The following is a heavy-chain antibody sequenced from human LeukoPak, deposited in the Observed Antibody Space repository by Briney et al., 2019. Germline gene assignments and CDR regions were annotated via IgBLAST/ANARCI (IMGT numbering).Heavy chain of an antibody. D-gene: IGHD6-19*01. CDR3: ANKQWLGDI. CDR1: GFTFSGSA. Sequence: AGGSLRLSCAASGFTFSGSAMHWVRQASGKGLEWVGRIRSKANSYATAYAASVKGRFTISRDDSKNTAYLQMNSLRAEDTAVYYCANKQWLGDIWGQGTMVTVSS. V-gene: IGHV3-73*01. CDR2: IRSKANSYAT. J-gene: IGHJ3*02.